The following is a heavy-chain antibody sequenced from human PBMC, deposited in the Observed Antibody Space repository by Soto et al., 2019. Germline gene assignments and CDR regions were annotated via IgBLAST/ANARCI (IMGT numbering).Heavy chain of an antibody. CDR2: IYYAGTT. J-gene: IGHJ5*02. Sequence: PSEPLSLTCTVSGGSFCPNYWCWIRQPPGKGLEWVGYIYYAGTTSYNPSLQSRVTISLETSKRQFSLRLASVTASDTAVYDCARLGAYYQPLEPWGPGTLVTVSS. CDR1: GGSFCPNY. CDR3: ARLGAYYQPLEP. V-gene: IGHV4-59*08. D-gene: IGHD3-22*01.